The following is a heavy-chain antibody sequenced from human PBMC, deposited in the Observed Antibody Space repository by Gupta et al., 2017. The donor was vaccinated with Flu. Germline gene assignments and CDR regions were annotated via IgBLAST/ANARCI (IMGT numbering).Heavy chain of an antibody. CDR2: ISGSGGST. J-gene: IGHJ3*02. D-gene: IGHD1-1*01. Sequence: PGKGLEWVSSISGSGGSTYHAESVKGRFTISRDTSNNTLYLQMNSLRAEDTALYYCAKGGVLVQSPRNDPFDIWGQGTMVTVSS. CDR3: AKGGVLVQSPRNDPFDI. V-gene: IGHV3-23*01.